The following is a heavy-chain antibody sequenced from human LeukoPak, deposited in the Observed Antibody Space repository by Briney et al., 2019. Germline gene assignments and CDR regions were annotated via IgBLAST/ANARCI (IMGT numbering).Heavy chain of an antibody. Sequence: GGSLRLSCAASGFTFNTYNMNWVRQAPGKGLEWVAVISYDGSNKYYADSVKGRFTISRDNSKNTLYLQMNSLRPEDTALYYCARDISSRWYKMYFDPWGQGTQVTVSS. CDR3: ARDISSRWYKMYFDP. J-gene: IGHJ5*02. CDR2: ISYDGSNK. V-gene: IGHV3-30*04. CDR1: GFTFNTYN. D-gene: IGHD1-1*01.